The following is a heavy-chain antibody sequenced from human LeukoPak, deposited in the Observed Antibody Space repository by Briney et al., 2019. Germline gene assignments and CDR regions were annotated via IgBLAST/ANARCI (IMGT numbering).Heavy chain of an antibody. CDR1: GYTFTSYG. Sequence: GASVKVSCKASGYTFTSYGISWVRQAPGQGLEWMGGIIPIFGTANYAQKFQGRVTITADESTSTAYMELSSLRSEDTAVYYCASNDIQSLERAFDIWGQGTMVTVSS. J-gene: IGHJ3*02. CDR3: ASNDIQSLERAFDI. V-gene: IGHV1-69*13. D-gene: IGHD3-9*01. CDR2: IIPIFGTA.